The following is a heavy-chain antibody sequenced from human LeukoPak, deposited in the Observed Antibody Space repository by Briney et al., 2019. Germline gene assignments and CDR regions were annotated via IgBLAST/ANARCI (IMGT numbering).Heavy chain of an antibody. CDR1: GGSISSSNW. D-gene: IGHD6-13*01. J-gene: IGHJ3*02. CDR3: ARDLYSSRTNDAFVI. Sequence: SETLSLTCVVSGGSISSSNWWSWVRQPPEKGLEWIGEIYHSGSTNYNPSLKSRVTISVDKSKNQFSLKLSSVTAADTAVYYCARDLYSSRTNDAFVIWGRGTMVTVSS. CDR2: IYHSGST. V-gene: IGHV4-4*02.